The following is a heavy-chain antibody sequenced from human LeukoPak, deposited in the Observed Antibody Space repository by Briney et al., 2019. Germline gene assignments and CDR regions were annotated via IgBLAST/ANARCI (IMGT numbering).Heavy chain of an antibody. CDR2: IYYSGST. V-gene: IGHV4-59*01. D-gene: IGHD3-3*01. CDR3: ARGSDGYDFWSGYPGLKKFNWFDP. CDR1: GGSISSYY. J-gene: IGHJ5*02. Sequence: PSETLSLTCTVSGGSISSYYWSWIRQPPGKGLEWIGYIYYSGSTNYNPSLKSRVTISVDTSKNQFSLKLSSVTAADTAVYYCARGSDGYDFWSGYPGLKKFNWFDPWGQGTLVTVSS.